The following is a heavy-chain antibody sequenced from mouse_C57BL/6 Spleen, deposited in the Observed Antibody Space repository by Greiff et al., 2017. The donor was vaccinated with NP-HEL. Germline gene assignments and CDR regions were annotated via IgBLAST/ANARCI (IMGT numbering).Heavy chain of an antibody. J-gene: IGHJ4*01. CDR3: ARNDGYYDYAMDY. V-gene: IGHV2-9-1*01. CDR1: GFSLTSYA. CDR2: IWTGGGT. D-gene: IGHD2-3*01. Sequence: VKLVESGPGLVAPSQSLSITCTVSGFSLTSYAISWVRQPPGKGLEWLGVIWTGGGTNYNSALKSRLSISKDNSKSQVFLKMNSLQTDDTARYYCARNDGYYDYAMDYWGQGTSVTVSS.